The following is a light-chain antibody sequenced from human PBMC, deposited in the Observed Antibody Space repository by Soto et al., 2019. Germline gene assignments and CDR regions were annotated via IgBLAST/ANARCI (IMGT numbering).Light chain of an antibody. CDR3: QQYENLPT. CDR1: QSLLHSNGYNY. Sequence: DIVMTQSPLSLSVTPGAAASISCRSAQSLLHSNGYNYLDWYLQKPGQSPQVLIYVGSNRASGVPSRFRGSGSGTDFTFTISRLQPEDIATYYCQQYENLPTFGQGTRLEIK. J-gene: IGKJ5*01. CDR2: VGS. V-gene: IGKV2-28*01.